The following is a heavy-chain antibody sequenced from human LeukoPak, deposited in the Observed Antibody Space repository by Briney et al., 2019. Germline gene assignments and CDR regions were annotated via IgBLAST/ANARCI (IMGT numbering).Heavy chain of an antibody. CDR3: ARIFLGYSTGWYFDY. Sequence: SDTLSLTCAVSGYPISSTNWWGWIREPPGKGLEWIGYIYYTGNNNYNPSLKSRVTMSVDTSKNQFSLNLSSVTALDTAVYYCARIFLGYSTGWYFDYWGQGTLVTVSS. CDR1: GYPISSTNW. J-gene: IGHJ4*02. D-gene: IGHD6-19*01. V-gene: IGHV4-28*06. CDR2: IYYTGNN.